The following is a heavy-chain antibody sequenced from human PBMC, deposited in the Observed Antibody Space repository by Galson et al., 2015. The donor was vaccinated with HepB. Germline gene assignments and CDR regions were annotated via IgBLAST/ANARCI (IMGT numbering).Heavy chain of an antibody. CDR2: ISGSGGST. V-gene: IGHV3-23*01. J-gene: IGHJ4*02. Sequence: SLRLSCAASGFSFSNYPMSWVRQAPGKGLEWVSGISGSGGSTYYADSVKGRFTVSRDNSKNTLYLQMNSLRAEDTAIYYCAKENRRGMILVVQNYYLDYWGQGTLVTVSS. CDR1: GFSFSNYP. D-gene: IGHD3-22*01. CDR3: AKENRRGMILVVQNYYLDY.